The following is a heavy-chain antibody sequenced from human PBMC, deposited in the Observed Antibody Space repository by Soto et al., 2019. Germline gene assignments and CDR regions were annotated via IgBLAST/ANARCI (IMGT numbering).Heavy chain of an antibody. CDR3: AREVRPINYGLDV. V-gene: IGHV4-30-4*01. D-gene: IGHD3-10*01. J-gene: IGHJ6*02. CDR1: GGSISSGDYY. CDR2: IYYSGST. Sequence: QVQLQESGPGLVKPSQTLSLTCTVSGGSISSGDYYWTWIRQPPGKGLELIGYIYYSGSTYYSPSLKSRVXXSXDMXKNQFSLRLSSVTAADTAVYYCAREVRPINYGLDVWGQGTTVTVSS.